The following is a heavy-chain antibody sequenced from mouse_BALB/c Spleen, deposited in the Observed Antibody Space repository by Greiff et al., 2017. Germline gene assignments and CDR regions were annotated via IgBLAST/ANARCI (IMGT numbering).Heavy chain of an antibody. J-gene: IGHJ4*01. V-gene: IGHV2-9*02. CDR3: ARGYYYYGSSPPNYYAMDY. Sequence: VKVVESGPGLVAPSQSLSITCTVSGFSLTSYGVHWVRQPPGKGLEWLGVIWAGGSTNYNSALMSRLSISKDNSKSQVFLKMNSLQTDDTAMYYCARGYYYYGSSPPNYYAMDYWGQGTSVTVSS. CDR1: GFSLTSYG. D-gene: IGHD1-1*01. CDR2: IWAGGST.